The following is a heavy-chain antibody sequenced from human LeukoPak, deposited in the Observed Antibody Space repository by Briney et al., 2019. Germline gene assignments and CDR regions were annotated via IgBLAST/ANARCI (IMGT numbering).Heavy chain of an antibody. D-gene: IGHD3-10*01. CDR3: ASPNYYGSEELDY. CDR2: INHSGTT. V-gene: IGHV4-34*01. CDR1: GGSFSGYY. J-gene: IGHJ4*02. Sequence: SETLSLTCAVYGGSFSGYYWSWIRQPPGKGLEWIGEINHSGTTNYNPSLKSRVTISVDTSKNQFSLKLSSVTAADTAVYYCASPNYYGSEELDYWGQGTLVTVSS.